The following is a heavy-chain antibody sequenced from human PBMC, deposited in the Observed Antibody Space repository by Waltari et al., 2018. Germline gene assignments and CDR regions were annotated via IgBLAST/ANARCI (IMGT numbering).Heavy chain of an antibody. Sequence: VQLVESGGGLTQPGGSLRLSCALSGSTGTNEYLSWVRQAPGRGLEWVSVMYRGGNTYYADAVKGRFTMSRDPSENTVNLQMNSLRVDDTARYYCARGGGFNFILFEDWGQGTGVTVSS. V-gene: IGHV3-53*01. CDR2: MYRGGNT. D-gene: IGHD2-21*01. CDR3: ARGGGFNFILFED. J-gene: IGHJ4*02. CDR1: GSTGTNEY.